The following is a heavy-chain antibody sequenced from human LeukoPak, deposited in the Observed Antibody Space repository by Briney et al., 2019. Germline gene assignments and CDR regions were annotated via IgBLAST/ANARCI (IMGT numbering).Heavy chain of an antibody. CDR2: IYTSGST. D-gene: IGHD2-2*01. V-gene: IGHV4-4*07. CDR3: ARGPLIVVVPAAGAYGMDV. Sequence: KPSETLSLTCTVSGGSISSYYWSWIRQPAGKGLEWIGRIYTSGSTNYNPSLKSRVTMSVDTSKNQFSLKLSSVTAADTAVYYCARGPLIVVVPAAGAYGMDVWGQGTTVTVSS. J-gene: IGHJ6*02. CDR1: GGSISSYY.